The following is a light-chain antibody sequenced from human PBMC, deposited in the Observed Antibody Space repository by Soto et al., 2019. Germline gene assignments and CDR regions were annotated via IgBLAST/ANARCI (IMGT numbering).Light chain of an antibody. V-gene: IGLV2-23*01. CDR1: SSDVGSYNL. J-gene: IGLJ2*01. CDR3: CSYAAGSTLL. Sequence: SALTQPASVSGSPGQSITISCTGTSSDVGSYNLVSWYQQHPGKAPKLMIYEGSKRPSGVSNRFSGSKSGNTASLTISGLQAEDEADYYCCSYAAGSTLLFGGGTKVTVL. CDR2: EGS.